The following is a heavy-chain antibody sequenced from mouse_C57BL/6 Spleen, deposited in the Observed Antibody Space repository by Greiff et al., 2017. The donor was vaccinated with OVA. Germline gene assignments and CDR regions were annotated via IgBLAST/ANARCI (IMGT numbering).Heavy chain of an antibody. V-gene: IGHV1-54*01. CDR1: GYAFTNYL. CDR3: ARSVYYGSRTGYFDV. J-gene: IGHJ1*03. CDR2: INPGSGGT. Sequence: QVQLQQSGAELVRPGTSVKVSCKASGYAFTNYLIEWVKQRPGQGLEWIGVINPGSGGTNYNEKFKGKTTLTADKSSSTAYMQLSSLTSEDSAVYFCARSVYYGSRTGYFDVWGTGTTVTVSS. D-gene: IGHD1-1*01.